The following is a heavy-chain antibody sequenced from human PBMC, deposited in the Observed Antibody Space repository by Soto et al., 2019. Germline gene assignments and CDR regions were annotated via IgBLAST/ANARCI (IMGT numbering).Heavy chain of an antibody. D-gene: IGHD3-10*01. V-gene: IGHV3-33*01. CDR1: GFSFSSYG. CDR2: IWYDGSNK. J-gene: IGHJ3*02. Sequence: QVQLVESVGGVVQSGRSLRLSCAASGFSFSSYGMHWVRQAPGKGLEWVAVIWYDGSNKYYADSVKGRFTISRDNSKNTLYLLMNSLRAEDTAVYYCARDGSGDRHAFDIWGQGTMVTVSS. CDR3: ARDGSGDRHAFDI.